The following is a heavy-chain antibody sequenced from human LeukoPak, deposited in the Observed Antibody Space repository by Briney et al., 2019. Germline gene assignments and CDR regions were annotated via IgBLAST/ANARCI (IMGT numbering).Heavy chain of an antibody. V-gene: IGHV3-15*01. J-gene: IGHJ4*02. CDR3: TTDLGYSSSDFDY. D-gene: IGHD6-13*01. CDR1: GFTFSSYW. Sequence: GGSLRLSCAASGFTFSSYWLSWVRQAPGKGLEWVGRIKSKTDGGTTDYAAPVKGRFTISRDDSKNTLYLQMNSLKTEDTAIYYCTTDLGYSSSDFDYWGQGTLVTVSS. CDR2: IKSKTDGGTT.